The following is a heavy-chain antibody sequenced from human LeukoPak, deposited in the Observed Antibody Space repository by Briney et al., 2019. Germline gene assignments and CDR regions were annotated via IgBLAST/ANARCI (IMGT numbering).Heavy chain of an antibody. D-gene: IGHD3-22*01. CDR1: GFTFSSYW. J-gene: IGHJ4*02. CDR3: AKDRQYYDSSGY. Sequence: GGSLRLSCAASGFTFSSYWMHWVRQAPGKGLVWVSRINSDGYSISYADSVKGRFTISRDNAKNTLYLQMNSLRAEDTAVYYCAKDRQYYDSSGYWGQGTLVTVSS. V-gene: IGHV3-74*01. CDR2: INSDGYSI.